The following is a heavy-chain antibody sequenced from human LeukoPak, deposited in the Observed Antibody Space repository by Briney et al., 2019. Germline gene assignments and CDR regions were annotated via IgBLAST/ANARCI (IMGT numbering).Heavy chain of an antibody. J-gene: IGHJ4*02. V-gene: IGHV3-23*01. Sequence: PGGSLRLSCVGAGFTIRDYAMGWVRQAPGKGLEWVSVLSATGDYTEYADSVRGRFTISRDTSQNTLSLQMYSLRAEDTALYYCAKKPALIKYPFDNWGQGTLVTVSS. CDR2: LSATGDYT. D-gene: IGHD2-2*01. CDR1: GFTIRDYA. CDR3: AKKPALIKYPFDN.